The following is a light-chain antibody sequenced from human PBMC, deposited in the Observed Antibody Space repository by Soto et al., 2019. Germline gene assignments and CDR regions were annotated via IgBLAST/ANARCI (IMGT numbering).Light chain of an antibody. CDR1: QRVSSN. J-gene: IGKJ1*01. Sequence: EIVLAQSPATLSVSPGEGATLSCRASQRVSSNLAWYQQKPGQAPRLLIYGASTRATGIPARFSGSGSGTEFTLTISSLQSEDFAVYYCQQYNNWPRTFGQGTKVDIK. CDR2: GAS. V-gene: IGKV3-15*01. CDR3: QQYNNWPRT.